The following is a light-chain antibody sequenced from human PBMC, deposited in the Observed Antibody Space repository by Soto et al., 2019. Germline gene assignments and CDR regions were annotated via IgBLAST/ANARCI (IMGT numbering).Light chain of an antibody. V-gene: IGKV3-15*01. CDR2: GAS. Sequence: EIVMTQSPATLSVSPGERATLSCRASQSVSSNLAWYQQKPGQAPRLLVYGASTRATIIPARFSGSRSGTEFTLTVSSLQSEDVAVYYCQQYNTWPPTFGQGTGLEIK. J-gene: IGKJ5*01. CDR1: QSVSSN. CDR3: QQYNTWPPT.